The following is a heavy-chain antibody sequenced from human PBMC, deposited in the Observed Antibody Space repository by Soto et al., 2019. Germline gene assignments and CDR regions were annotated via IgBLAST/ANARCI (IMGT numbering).Heavy chain of an antibody. J-gene: IGHJ6*02. CDR3: ARDNAPFTIFGAAGGMDV. D-gene: IGHD3-3*01. V-gene: IGHV4-59*01. CDR2: IYYSGST. Sequence: ETLSLTCTVSGGSISRYYWSWIRQPPGKGLEWIGYIYYSGSTNYNPSLKSRVTISVDTSKNQFSLKLSSVTAADTAVYYCARDNAPFTIFGAAGGMDVCGQGTTVTVSS. CDR1: GGSISRYY.